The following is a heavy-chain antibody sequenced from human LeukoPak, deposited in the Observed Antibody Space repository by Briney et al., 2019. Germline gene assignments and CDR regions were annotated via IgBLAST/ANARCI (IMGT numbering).Heavy chain of an antibody. CDR3: ARALERYYFDF. J-gene: IGHJ4*02. D-gene: IGHD1-1*01. Sequence: SQTLSLTCAISGDTVSGNSGARIWIRQSPSRGLEWLGRTYYMSKWFHEYAVSVKGRIIISPDTANNQFSLHLSSVTADDTGVYYCARALERYYFDFWGQGTLVTVSS. V-gene: IGHV6-1*01. CDR2: TYYMSKWFH. CDR1: GDTVSGNSGA.